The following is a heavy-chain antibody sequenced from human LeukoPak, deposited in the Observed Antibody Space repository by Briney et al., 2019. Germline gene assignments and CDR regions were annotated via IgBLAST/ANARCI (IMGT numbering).Heavy chain of an antibody. CDR3: AKERVAGTPFDY. Sequence: GGSLRLSCAASGLTFSTYAMTWVRQAPGKGLEWLSGISGSGGSTYYADSVKGRFTISRDNSKNTLYLQMNSLRAEDTAVYYCAKERVAGTPFDYWGQGTLVTVSS. J-gene: IGHJ4*02. V-gene: IGHV3-23*01. CDR1: GLTFSTYA. D-gene: IGHD6-19*01. CDR2: ISGSGGST.